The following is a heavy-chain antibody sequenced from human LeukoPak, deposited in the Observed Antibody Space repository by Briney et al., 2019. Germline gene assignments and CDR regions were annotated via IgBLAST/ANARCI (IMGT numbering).Heavy chain of an antibody. V-gene: IGHV4-39*07. J-gene: IGHJ3*02. CDR2: IYYSGST. Sequence: RASETLSLTCTVSGGSISSSSYYWGWIRQPPGKGLEWIGSIYYSGSTYYNPSLKSRVTISVDMSKNQFSLKLSSVTAADTAVYYCARWAYGSGSYTFDIWGQGTMVTVSS. CDR3: ARWAYGSGSYTFDI. D-gene: IGHD3-10*01. CDR1: GGSISSSSYY.